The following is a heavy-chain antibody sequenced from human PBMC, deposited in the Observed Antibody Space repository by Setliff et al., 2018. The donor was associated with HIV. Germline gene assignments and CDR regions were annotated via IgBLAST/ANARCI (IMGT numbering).Heavy chain of an antibody. V-gene: IGHV1-46*01. Sequence: ASVKVSCKASGYTFTSYYIHWVRQAPGQGLEWMGVIHPSGGSTSYAQSFQDRVTMTRDTSTSTVYMELSSLSSEDTAVYYCARVRYCSGGSCYGGEYWFDPWGQGTRGTVSS. J-gene: IGHJ5*02. CDR1: GYTFTSYY. CDR2: IHPSGGST. CDR3: ARVRYCSGGSCYGGEYWFDP. D-gene: IGHD2-15*01.